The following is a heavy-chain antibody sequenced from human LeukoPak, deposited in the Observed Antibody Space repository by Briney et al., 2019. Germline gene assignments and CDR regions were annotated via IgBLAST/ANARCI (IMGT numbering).Heavy chain of an antibody. CDR2: ITPNSGGT. CDR1: GYTFTGYY. CDR3: ARTDFWSGWCFDY. Sequence: GASVKLSCKASGYTFTGYYMHWVRQAPGQGLEWMGWITPNSGGTNYAQKFQGRVTMTRDTSISTAYMELSRLRSDDTAVYYCARTDFWSGWCFDYWGQGTLVTVSS. J-gene: IGHJ4*02. V-gene: IGHV1-2*02. D-gene: IGHD3-3*01.